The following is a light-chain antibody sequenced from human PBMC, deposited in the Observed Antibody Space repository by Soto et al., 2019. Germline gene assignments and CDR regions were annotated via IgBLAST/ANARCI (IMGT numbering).Light chain of an antibody. CDR2: DVT. J-gene: IGLJ1*01. CDR1: SSDVGAYNY. V-gene: IGLV2-14*01. CDR3: TSYTGISTYV. Sequence: QSVLTQPASVSGPPGQSITISCTGTSSDVGAYNYVSWYQHHPGKAPRLVIYDVTNRPSGISDRFSGSKSGNTASLTISGILAEDEADYYCTSYTGISTYVFGTGTKLTVL.